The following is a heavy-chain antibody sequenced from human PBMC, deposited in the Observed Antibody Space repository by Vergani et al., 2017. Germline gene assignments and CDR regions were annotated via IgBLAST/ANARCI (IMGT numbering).Heavy chain of an antibody. CDR3: AGGRGDNWYFDL. V-gene: IGHV4-39*01. D-gene: IGHD3-16*01. J-gene: IGHJ2*01. CDR2: INYVVRT. Sequence: QLQLQESGPGLVKPSETLSLICTVSGGSINPSSSFWGWIRQSPGKGLEWIGSINYVVRTYYIPSLQSRATVFVDTSKNQFSLNLTSVAAAYTAVYYCAGGRGDNWYFDLWGRGTLVTVSS. CDR1: GGSINPSSSF.